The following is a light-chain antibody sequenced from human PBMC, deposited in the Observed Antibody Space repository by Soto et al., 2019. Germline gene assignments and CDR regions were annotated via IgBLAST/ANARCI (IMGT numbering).Light chain of an antibody. Sequence: QSVLTQPPSASGTPGQMVTISCSGSSSNIGSHVVNWYQQVPGTAPKLLIYTNNQRPSGVPDRFSDSKSGTSGSLAISGLQSEDEAGYYCAAWDGSLQSWVFGGGTTVTVL. CDR3: AAWDGSLQSWV. CDR2: TNN. J-gene: IGLJ3*02. V-gene: IGLV1-44*01. CDR1: SSNIGSHV.